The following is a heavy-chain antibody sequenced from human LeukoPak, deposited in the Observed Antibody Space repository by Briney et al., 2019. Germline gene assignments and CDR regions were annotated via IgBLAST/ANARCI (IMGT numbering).Heavy chain of an antibody. CDR3: ARCPDSSSWYVT. Sequence: SETLSLTCAVSGGSISSSNWWSWVRQPPGKGLEWIGEIYHSGSTNYNPSLKSRVTISADKSKSQFSLKLSSVTAADTAVYYCARCPDSSSWYVTWGQGTLVTVSS. J-gene: IGHJ5*02. CDR1: GGSISSSNW. D-gene: IGHD6-13*01. CDR2: IYHSGST. V-gene: IGHV4-4*02.